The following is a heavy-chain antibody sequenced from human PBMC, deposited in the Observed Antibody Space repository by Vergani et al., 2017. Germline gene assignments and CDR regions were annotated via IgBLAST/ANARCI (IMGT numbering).Heavy chain of an antibody. J-gene: IGHJ4*02. D-gene: IGHD3-10*01. Sequence: QVQLVESGGGVVQPGRSLRLSCAASGFTFSSYAMHWVRQAPGKGLEWVAVISYDGSNKYYADSVKGRFTISRDNSKNTLYLKMNSLRAEDTAVYYCASLPPYGSGSYFDYWGQGTLVTVSS. CDR1: GFTFSSYA. V-gene: IGHV3-30-3*01. CDR3: ASLPPYGSGSYFDY. CDR2: ISYDGSNK.